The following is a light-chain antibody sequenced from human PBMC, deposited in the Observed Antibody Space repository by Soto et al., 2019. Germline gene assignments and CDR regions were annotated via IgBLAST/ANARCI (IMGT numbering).Light chain of an antibody. CDR1: SSDIGAHNF. CDR3: NSYTTSNTFV. J-gene: IGLJ1*01. V-gene: IGLV2-14*03. Sequence: QSVLTQPASVSGSPGQAITISCSGTSSDIGAHNFVSWYQQHPGKAPKLIIYEVINRPSGVSDRFSGSKSGNTASLTISGLQSEDEADYYCNSYTTSNTFVFXSGTKVTVL. CDR2: EVI.